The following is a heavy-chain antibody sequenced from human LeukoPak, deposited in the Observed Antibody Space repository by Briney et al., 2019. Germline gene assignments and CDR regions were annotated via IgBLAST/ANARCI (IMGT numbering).Heavy chain of an antibody. CDR3: ARLARLTLIRGVTGYHSLDV. J-gene: IGHJ6*04. D-gene: IGHD3-10*01. V-gene: IGHV4-59*01. CDR1: GGSMDSFY. CDR2: IYYSGTT. Sequence: SETLSLTCIVSGGSMDSFYWSWIRQSPGGGLEWIGYIYYSGTTNYNPSLRSRLTISVDTYKNQFSLKPSSVTAADTAVYYCARLARLTLIRGVTGYHSLDVWGKGTKVTVSS.